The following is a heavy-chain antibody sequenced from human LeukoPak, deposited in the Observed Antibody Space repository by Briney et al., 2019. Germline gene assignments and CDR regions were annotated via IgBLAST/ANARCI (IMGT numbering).Heavy chain of an antibody. Sequence: GGSLRLSCAVSGFTFSNAWMIWVRQAPGKGLVWVSRMNSDGNSTSYADSVKGRFTTSRDNAKNTLYLQMNTLRAENTAVYYCARDHRYFDWLSDAAHDAFDIWGQGTMVTVSS. J-gene: IGHJ3*02. CDR2: MNSDGNST. CDR3: ARDHRYFDWLSDAAHDAFDI. D-gene: IGHD3-9*01. V-gene: IGHV3-74*01. CDR1: GFTFSNAW.